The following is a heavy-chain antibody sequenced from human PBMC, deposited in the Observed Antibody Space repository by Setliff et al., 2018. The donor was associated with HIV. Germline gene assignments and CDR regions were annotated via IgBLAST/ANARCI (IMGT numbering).Heavy chain of an antibody. Sequence: SVKVSCKASGGTFSIYAFSWVRQAPGQGLEWMGGLIPIVDITKSTQKFRGRVTFTADESTKTAQMELSGLTFEDTAVYYCSEGPNFEDAFDIWGQGTVVTVSS. V-gene: IGHV1-69*10. CDR1: GGTFSIYA. CDR2: LIPIVDIT. D-gene: IGHD2-8*01. CDR3: SEGPNFEDAFDI. J-gene: IGHJ3*02.